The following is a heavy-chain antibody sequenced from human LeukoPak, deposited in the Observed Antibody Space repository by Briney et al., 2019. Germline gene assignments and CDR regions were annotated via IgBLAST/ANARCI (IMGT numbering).Heavy chain of an antibody. CDR1: GGSISSGGYY. J-gene: IGHJ5*02. CDR3: ARDRPDYDSSGYQANWFDT. D-gene: IGHD3-22*01. Sequence: PSETLSLTCTVSGGSISSGGYYWSWIRQHPGKGLEWIGYIYYSGSTDYNPSLKSRVTISVDTSKNQFSLQLSSVTAADTAVYYCARDRPDYDSSGYQANWFDTWGQGTLVTVSS. V-gene: IGHV4-31*03. CDR2: IYYSGST.